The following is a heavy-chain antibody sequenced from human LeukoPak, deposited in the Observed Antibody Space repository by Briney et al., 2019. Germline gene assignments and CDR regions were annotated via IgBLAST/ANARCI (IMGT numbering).Heavy chain of an antibody. Sequence: SVKVSCKASGGTFSSYAISWVRQAPGQGLEWMGRIIPILGIANYAQKFQGRVTITTDESTSTAYMELSSLRSEDTAVYYCARASGYDSPYYFDYWGQGTLVTVSS. CDR2: IIPILGIA. J-gene: IGHJ4*02. CDR3: ARASGYDSPYYFDY. CDR1: GGTFSSYA. V-gene: IGHV1-69*04. D-gene: IGHD5-12*01.